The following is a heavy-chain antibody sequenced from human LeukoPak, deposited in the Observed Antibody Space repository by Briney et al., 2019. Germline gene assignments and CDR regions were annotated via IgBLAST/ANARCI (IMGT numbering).Heavy chain of an antibody. Sequence: PGGSLRLSCAASGFTFSSYSMNWVRQAPGKGLEWVSSISSSSSYIYYADSVKGRFTISRDNAKNSLYLQMNSLRAGDTAVYYCASDSRVDFWSGYLFDYWGQGTLVTVSS. J-gene: IGHJ4*02. CDR3: ASDSRVDFWSGYLFDY. CDR2: ISSSSSYI. CDR1: GFTFSSYS. V-gene: IGHV3-21*01. D-gene: IGHD3-3*01.